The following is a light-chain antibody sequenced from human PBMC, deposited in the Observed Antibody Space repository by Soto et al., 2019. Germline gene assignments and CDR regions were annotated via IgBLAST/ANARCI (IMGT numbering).Light chain of an antibody. J-gene: IGKJ1*01. CDR2: DAX. Sequence: IEVTQSPSSLAASLGDRVTITCRASKTIGTYVNWYRQKSGAPPELLIYDAXXWQSGVPSRFRGGASGTDFTLTIRSLQLDDFATYYCQQSYNTPLTFGQGTKVDIK. V-gene: IGKV1-39*01. CDR1: KTIGTY. CDR3: QQSYNTPLT.